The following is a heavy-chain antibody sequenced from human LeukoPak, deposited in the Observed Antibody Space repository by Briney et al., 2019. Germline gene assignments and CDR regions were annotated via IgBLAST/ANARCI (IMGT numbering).Heavy chain of an antibody. CDR3: ARGSYCGGDCYGGPYYYYGMDV. J-gene: IGHJ6*02. CDR2: ISSSGSTI. D-gene: IGHD2-21*02. CDR1: GFTFSDYY. V-gene: IGHV3-11*01. Sequence: PGGSLRLSCAASGFTFSDYYMSWIRQAPGKGLEWVSYISSSGSTIYYADSVKGRFTISRDNAKNSLYLQMNSLRAEDTAVYYCARGSYCGGDCYGGPYYYYGMDVWGQGTTVTVSS.